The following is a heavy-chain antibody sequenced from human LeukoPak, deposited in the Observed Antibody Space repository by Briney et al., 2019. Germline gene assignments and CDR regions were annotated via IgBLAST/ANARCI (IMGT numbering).Heavy chain of an antibody. V-gene: IGHV3-21*01. D-gene: IGHD3-10*01. J-gene: IGHJ3*02. CDR2: ISSSSSYI. Sequence: GGSLRLACAASGFTFSSYSMNWVRQAPGKGLEWVSSISSSSSYIYYADSVKGRFTISRDNAKNSLYLQMNSLRAEDTAVYYCAKVRLLWFGELLSRGLDTFDIWGQGTMVTVSS. CDR3: AKVRLLWFGELLSRGLDTFDI. CDR1: GFTFSSYS.